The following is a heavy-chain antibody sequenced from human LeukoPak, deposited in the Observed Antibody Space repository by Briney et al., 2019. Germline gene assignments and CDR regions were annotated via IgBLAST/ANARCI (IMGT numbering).Heavy chain of an antibody. V-gene: IGHV3-30-3*01. J-gene: IGHJ4*02. CDR1: GFTFSSYA. CDR3: ARDPRYSSSWSKDY. Sequence: GGSLRLSCAASGFTFSSYAMHWVRQAPGKGLERVAVISYDGSNKYYADSVKGRFTISRDNSKNTLYLQMNSLRAEDTAVYYCARDPRYSSSWSKDYWGQGTLVTVSS. D-gene: IGHD6-13*01. CDR2: ISYDGSNK.